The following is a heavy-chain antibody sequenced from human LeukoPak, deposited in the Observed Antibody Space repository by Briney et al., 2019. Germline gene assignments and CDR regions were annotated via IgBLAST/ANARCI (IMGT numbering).Heavy chain of an antibody. Sequence: GGSLRLSCAASGFTFSSYWMHWVRQAPGKGLVWVSRINGDGSSTSYADSVKGRFTISRDNAKNTLYLQMNSLRAEDTAVYYCARDQVSSGWYGGGIDYWGQGTLVTVSS. CDR1: GFTFSSYW. J-gene: IGHJ4*02. V-gene: IGHV3-74*01. CDR3: ARDQVSSGWYGGGIDY. CDR2: INGDGSST. D-gene: IGHD6-19*01.